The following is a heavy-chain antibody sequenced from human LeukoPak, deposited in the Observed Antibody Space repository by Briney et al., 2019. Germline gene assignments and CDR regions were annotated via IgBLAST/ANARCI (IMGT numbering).Heavy chain of an antibody. Sequence: PGGSLRLSCAASGFTFSSSWMTWVRQAPGKGLEWLANIKGDGSDKNYVDSVKGRFTISRDNAKNSLFLQMNSLRAEDTAVYYCARTKEMASISYFDSWGQGTLVTVSS. CDR2: IKGDGSDK. J-gene: IGHJ4*02. CDR1: GFTFSSSW. V-gene: IGHV3-7*01. D-gene: IGHD5-24*01. CDR3: ARTKEMASISYFDS.